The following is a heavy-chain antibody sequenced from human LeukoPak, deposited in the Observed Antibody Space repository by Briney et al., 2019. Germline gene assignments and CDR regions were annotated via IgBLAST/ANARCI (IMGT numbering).Heavy chain of an antibody. Sequence: PGGSLRLSCAASGFTFSSYWMSWVRQAPGKGLEWVANIKQDGSEKYYVDSVKGRFTISRDNAKNSLYLQMNSLRAEDTAVYYCARDRPLSDTAMTQNWYFDLWGRGTLVTVSS. V-gene: IGHV3-7*03. J-gene: IGHJ2*01. CDR1: GFTFSSYW. CDR2: IKQDGSEK. CDR3: ARDRPLSDTAMTQNWYFDL. D-gene: IGHD5-18*01.